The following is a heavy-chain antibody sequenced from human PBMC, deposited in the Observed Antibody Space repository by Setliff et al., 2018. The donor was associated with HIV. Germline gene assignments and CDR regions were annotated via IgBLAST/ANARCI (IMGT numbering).Heavy chain of an antibody. CDR2: IRYDGSNK. D-gene: IGHD3-22*01. CDR1: GFTFSAHG. V-gene: IGHV3-30*02. Sequence: GGSLRLSCAASGFTFSAHGMHWVRQAPGKGLEWVAFIRYDGSNKYYADSVKGRFTISRDNSKNTLYLQMNSLRAEDTAVYYCAKIQNPQGYYYDSSGYYPHPGSPDYWGQGTLVTVS. CDR3: AKIQNPQGYYYDSSGYYPHPGSPDY. J-gene: IGHJ4*02.